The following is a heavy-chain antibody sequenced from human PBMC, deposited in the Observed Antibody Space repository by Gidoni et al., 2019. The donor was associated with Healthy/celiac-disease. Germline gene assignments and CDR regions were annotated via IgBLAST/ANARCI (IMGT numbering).Heavy chain of an antibody. V-gene: IGHV3-30*18. CDR3: AKDGGPGGWKWLHHIQPGYYYGMDV. J-gene: IGHJ6*02. Sequence: QVQLVESGGGVVQPGRSLRLSCAASGFTFGSYGLHWVRQAPGKGLEWVAVISYDGSNKYYADSVKGRFTISRDNSKNTLYLQMNSLRAEDTAVYYCAKDGGPGGWKWLHHIQPGYYYGMDVWGQGTTVTVSS. CDR2: ISYDGSNK. D-gene: IGHD5-12*01. CDR1: GFTFGSYG.